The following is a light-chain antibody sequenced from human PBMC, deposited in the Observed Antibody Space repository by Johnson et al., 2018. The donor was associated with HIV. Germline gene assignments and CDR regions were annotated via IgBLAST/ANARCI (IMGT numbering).Light chain of an antibody. CDR3: GTWDNSLSAYV. J-gene: IGLJ1*01. CDR2: DNN. CDR1: SSNIGNNY. V-gene: IGLV1-51*01. Sequence: QSVLTQPPSVSAAPGQKVTISCSGSSSNIGNNYVSWYQQLPGTAPKLLIYDNNKRPSGIPDRFSGSKSGTSATLAITGLQTGDEADYYCGTWDNSLSAYVFGTGTKVTVL.